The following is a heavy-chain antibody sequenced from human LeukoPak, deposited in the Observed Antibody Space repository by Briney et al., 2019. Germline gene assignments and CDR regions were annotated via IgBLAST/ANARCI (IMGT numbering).Heavy chain of an antibody. J-gene: IGHJ4*02. CDR3: ARGPPTYYYDITAYYPGDY. CDR1: GYTFRNYS. D-gene: IGHD3-22*01. Sequence: GASVKVSCKASGYTFRNYSISWVRQAPGQPLEWLGWISAYNGNTKYPQKFLGRVTMTTDTSTTTAYMDLRSLRSDDTAIYYCARGPPTYYYDITAYYPGDYWGQGTLVTVSS. CDR2: ISAYNGNT. V-gene: IGHV1-18*01.